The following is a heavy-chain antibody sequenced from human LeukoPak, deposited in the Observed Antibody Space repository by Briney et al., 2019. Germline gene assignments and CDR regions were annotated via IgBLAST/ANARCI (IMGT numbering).Heavy chain of an antibody. J-gene: IGHJ6*03. CDR3: TRDPGDYGDHRYYYYYYMDV. CDR2: IRSKAYGGTT. D-gene: IGHD4-17*01. Sequence: PGGSLRLSCTASGFTFGDYAMSWVRQAPGKGLEWVGFIRSKAYGGTTEYAASVKGRFTISRDDSKSIAYLQMNSLKTEDTAVYYCTRDPGDYGDHRYYYYYYMDVWGKGTTVTVSS. V-gene: IGHV3-49*04. CDR1: GFTFGDYA.